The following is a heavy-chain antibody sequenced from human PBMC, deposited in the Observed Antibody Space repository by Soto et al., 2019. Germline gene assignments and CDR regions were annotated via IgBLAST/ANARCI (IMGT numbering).Heavy chain of an antibody. Sequence: AESLKIYCKGSGYSFTSYWISWVRQMPGEGLEWMGRIDPSDSYTNYSPSFQGHVTISADKYISTAYLQWSSLEASDTAMYYCARGETPKGPIPYYYYYGMDVWGQGTTVTVSS. V-gene: IGHV5-10-1*01. CDR3: ARGETPKGPIPYYYYYGMDV. J-gene: IGHJ6*02. CDR1: GYSFTSYW. CDR2: IDPSDSYT. D-gene: IGHD2-2*02.